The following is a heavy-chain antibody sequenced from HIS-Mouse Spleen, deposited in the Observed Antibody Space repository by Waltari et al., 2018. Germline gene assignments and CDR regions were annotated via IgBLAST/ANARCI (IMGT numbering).Heavy chain of an antibody. J-gene: IGHJ4*02. CDR2: ISYDGSNK. CDR1: GFTFSSYG. CDR3: ANGIAARPFDY. V-gene: IGHV3-30*18. D-gene: IGHD6-6*01. Sequence: QVQLVESGGGVVQPGRSLRLSCAASGFTFSSYGMHWVRQAPGKGLEWVAVISYDGSNKYYADSVKGRFTISRDNSKNTLYLQMNSLRAEDTAVYYCANGIAARPFDYWGQGTLVTVSS.